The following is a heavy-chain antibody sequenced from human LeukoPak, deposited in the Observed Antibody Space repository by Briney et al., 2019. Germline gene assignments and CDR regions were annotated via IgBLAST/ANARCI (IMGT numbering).Heavy chain of an antibody. CDR1: GDTFSNYA. CDR2: VIPTFGSA. Sequence: ASVEVSCKTSGDTFSNYAISWVRQAPGQGLEWLGGVIPTFGSANYSPKFQGRVTISADESTSTVYMELTSLTYEDTAVYYCARDRPVEMTVSGYFDHWGRGTQVTVSS. V-gene: IGHV1-69*13. J-gene: IGHJ4*02. CDR3: ARDRPVEMTVSGYFDH. D-gene: IGHD5-24*01.